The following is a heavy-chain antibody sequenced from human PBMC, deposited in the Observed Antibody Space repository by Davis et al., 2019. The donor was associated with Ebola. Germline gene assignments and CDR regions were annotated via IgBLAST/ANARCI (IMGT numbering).Heavy chain of an antibody. J-gene: IGHJ4*02. V-gene: IGHV4-34*01. CDR2: INHSGST. CDR1: GGSFSGYY. Sequence: ESLKISCAVYGGSFSGYYRSWIRQPPGKGLEWIGEINHSGSTNYNPSPKSRVTISVDTSKNQFSLKLSSVTAADTAVYYCAREKLGYCSGGSCYPFDTWGQGTLVTVSS. D-gene: IGHD2-15*01. CDR3: AREKLGYCSGGSCYPFDT.